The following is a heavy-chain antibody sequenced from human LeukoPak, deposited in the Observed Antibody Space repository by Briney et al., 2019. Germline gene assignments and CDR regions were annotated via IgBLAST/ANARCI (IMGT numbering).Heavy chain of an antibody. CDR3: AREQHYYYGMDV. D-gene: IGHD5-18*01. J-gene: IGHJ6*02. V-gene: IGHV1-2*02. CDR1: GYTFTGYY. CDR2: INPNSGGT. Sequence: ASVKVPCKASGYTFTGYYMHWVRQAPGQGLEWMGWINPNSGGTNYAQKFQGRVTMTRDTSISTAYMELSRLRSDDTAVYYCAREQHYYYGMDVWGQGTTVTVSS.